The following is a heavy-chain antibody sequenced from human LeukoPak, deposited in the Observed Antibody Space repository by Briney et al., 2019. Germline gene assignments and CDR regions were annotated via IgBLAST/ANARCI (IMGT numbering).Heavy chain of an antibody. D-gene: IGHD2-2*02. Sequence: SETLSLTCAVYGGSFSGYYWSWIRQPPGKGLEWIGEINHSGSTNYNPSLKSRVTISVDTSKNQFSLKLSSVTAADTAVYYCARSLPYCSSTSCYTGWFDPWGQGTLVTVSS. V-gene: IGHV4-34*01. CDR2: INHSGST. J-gene: IGHJ5*02. CDR3: ARSLPYCSSTSCYTGWFDP. CDR1: GGSFSGYY.